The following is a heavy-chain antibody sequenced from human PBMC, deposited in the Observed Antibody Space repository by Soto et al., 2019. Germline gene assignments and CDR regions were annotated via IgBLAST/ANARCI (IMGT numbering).Heavy chain of an antibody. J-gene: IGHJ4*02. CDR2: ISYDGSNK. V-gene: IGHV3-30-3*01. Sequence: QVQLVESGGGVVQPGRSLRLSCAASGFTFSSYAMHWVRQAPGKGLEWVAVISYDGSNKYYADSVKGRFTISRDNSKNPLYLQMNSLRAEDTAVYYCARSAYYYSYFDYWGQGTLVTVSS. CDR3: ARSAYYYSYFDY. CDR1: GFTFSSYA. D-gene: IGHD3-22*01.